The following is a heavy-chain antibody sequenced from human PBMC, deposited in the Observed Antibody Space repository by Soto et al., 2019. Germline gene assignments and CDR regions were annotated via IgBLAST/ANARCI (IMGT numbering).Heavy chain of an antibody. Sequence: GESLKISCKGSGYSFTSYWIGWVRQMPGKGLEWMGIIYPGDSDTRYSPSFQGQVTISADKSISTAYLQWSSLKASDTAMYYCLIPRLRLDYGMDVWGQGTTVTVSS. D-gene: IGHD4-17*01. J-gene: IGHJ6*02. CDR2: IYPGDSDT. V-gene: IGHV5-51*01. CDR1: GYSFTSYW. CDR3: LIPRLRLDYGMDV.